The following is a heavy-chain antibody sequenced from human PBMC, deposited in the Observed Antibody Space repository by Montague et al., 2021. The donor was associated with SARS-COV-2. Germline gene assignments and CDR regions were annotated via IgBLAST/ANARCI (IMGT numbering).Heavy chain of an antibody. V-gene: IGHV6-1*01. CDR2: TYYRSKWYN. CDR1: GDSVSGNSAT. D-gene: IGHD6-19*01. J-gene: IGHJ6*02. Sequence: CAISGDSVSGNSATWNWVRQSPSRDLEWLGRTYYRSKWYNEYAVSVNSRITINPDTSKNQFSLQVNSVTPEDTAVYYCARGADRYYFYGMDVWGQGTTVTVSS. CDR3: ARGADRYYFYGMDV.